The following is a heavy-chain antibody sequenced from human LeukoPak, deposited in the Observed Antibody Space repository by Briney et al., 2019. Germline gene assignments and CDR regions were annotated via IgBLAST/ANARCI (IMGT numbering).Heavy chain of an antibody. CDR3: VRESAGMGAKAFDI. CDR2: VGTGYDT. Sequence: GSLPLSCAASGFTISAYEMHWVRQVTGKRLEWVSAVGTGYDTFYSASVEGRFTISRENAKNSIYLQMDSLTAGDTALYYCVRESAGMGAKAFDIWGQGTMVTVSS. J-gene: IGHJ3*02. CDR1: GFTISAYE. V-gene: IGHV3-13*01. D-gene: IGHD1-26*01.